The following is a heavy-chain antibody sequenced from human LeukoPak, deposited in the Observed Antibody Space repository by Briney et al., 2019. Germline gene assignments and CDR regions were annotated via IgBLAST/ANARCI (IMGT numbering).Heavy chain of an antibody. V-gene: IGHV1-69*13. D-gene: IGHD4-17*01. CDR2: IIPIFGTA. Sequence: SVKVSCKASGGTFSSYAISWVRQAPGQGLEWMGGIIPIFGTANYAQKFQGRVTITADESTSTAYMELSSLRSEDTAVYYCARDNRADYGDYVDYWGQGTLVTVSS. CDR3: ARDNRADYGDYVDY. J-gene: IGHJ4*02. CDR1: GGTFSSYA.